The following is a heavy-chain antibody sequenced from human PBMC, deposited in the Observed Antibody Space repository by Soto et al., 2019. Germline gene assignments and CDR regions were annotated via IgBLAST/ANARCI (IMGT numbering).Heavy chain of an antibody. J-gene: IGHJ4*02. V-gene: IGHV6-1*01. Sequence: SQTLSLTCAISGDSASSNSAAWNWIRQSPSRGLEWLGRTYYRSKNYNDYSVSVKSRITIIPDTSKNQFSLQLNSVTPEDTAVYYYGTRGTLGSSFDFWGQGILVTVSS. CDR1: GDSASSNSAA. CDR3: GTRGTLGSSFDF. CDR2: TYYRSKNYN. D-gene: IGHD1-1*01.